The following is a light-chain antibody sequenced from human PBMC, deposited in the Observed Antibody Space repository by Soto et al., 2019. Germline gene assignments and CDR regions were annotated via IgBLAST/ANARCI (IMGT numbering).Light chain of an antibody. V-gene: IGKV3-20*01. J-gene: IGKJ1*01. Sequence: EIELTQFPDTLSLSPGERATLSCRASQSVSSSSFAWYQQKRGQAPRLLIHGASSRATGIPDRFSGSGSGTDFTLTISRLEPEDFAVYYCQQYGSSPRTFGQGTKVEV. CDR2: GAS. CDR1: QSVSSSS. CDR3: QQYGSSPRT.